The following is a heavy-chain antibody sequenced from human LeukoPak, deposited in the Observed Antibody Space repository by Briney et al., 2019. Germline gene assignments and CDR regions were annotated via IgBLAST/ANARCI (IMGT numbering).Heavy chain of an antibody. D-gene: IGHD3-10*01. CDR2: IYYSGST. CDR3: ARVGSGGYFDY. Sequence: SETLSLTCTVSGGSISSYYWSWIRQPPGKGLEWIGYIYYSGSTNYNPSLKSRVTISVDTSKNQFSLQLNSVTPEDTAVYYCARVGSGGYFDYWGQGTLVTVSS. CDR1: GGSISSYY. V-gene: IGHV4-59*12. J-gene: IGHJ4*02.